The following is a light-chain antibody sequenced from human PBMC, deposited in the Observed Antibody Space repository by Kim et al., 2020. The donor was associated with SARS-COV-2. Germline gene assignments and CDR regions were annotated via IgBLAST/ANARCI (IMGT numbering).Light chain of an antibody. CDR2: GKN. Sequence: SSELTQDPAVSVALGQTVRITCQGDSLRSYYATWYQQKPGQAPILVIYGKNNRPSEIPDRFSGSSSGNTAPLIITGTQAGDEADYCCNSRDSNDNVVFGGGTQLTVL. J-gene: IGLJ2*01. CDR3: NSRDSNDNVV. V-gene: IGLV3-19*01. CDR1: SLRSYY.